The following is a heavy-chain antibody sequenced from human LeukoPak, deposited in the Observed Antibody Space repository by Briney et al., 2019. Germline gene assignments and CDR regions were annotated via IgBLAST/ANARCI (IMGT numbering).Heavy chain of an antibody. D-gene: IGHD2-8*02. CDR3: TTGYWYAFDN. Sequence: PGGSLRLSCAASDLSLPDAWMTWVRHVPGKGLEWVGRIIGKSSGGTTDYAASVKGRFTISKDESKNTLNLQMNNLKTEDTAIYHCTTGYWYAFDNWGPGTLVIVSP. CDR1: DLSLPDAW. J-gene: IGHJ4*02. V-gene: IGHV3-15*07. CDR2: IIGKSSGGTT.